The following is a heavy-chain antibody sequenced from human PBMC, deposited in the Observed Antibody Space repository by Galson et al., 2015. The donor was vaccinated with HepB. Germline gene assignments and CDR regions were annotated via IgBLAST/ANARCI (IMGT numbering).Heavy chain of an antibody. J-gene: IGHJ4*02. Sequence: SLRLSCAASGFTFSSYAMSWVRQAPGKGLEWVSAISGSGGSTYYADSVKGRFTISRDNSKNTLYLQMNSLRAEDTAVYYCAKDLRIWFGELAPFDYWGQGTLVTVSS. D-gene: IGHD3-10*01. V-gene: IGHV3-23*01. CDR2: ISGSGGST. CDR3: AKDLRIWFGELAPFDY. CDR1: GFTFSSYA.